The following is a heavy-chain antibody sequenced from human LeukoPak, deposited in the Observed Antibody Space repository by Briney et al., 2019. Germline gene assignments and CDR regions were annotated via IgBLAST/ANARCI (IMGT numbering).Heavy chain of an antibody. CDR2: IIPIFGSP. V-gene: IGHV1-69*06. J-gene: IGHJ6*03. CDR1: GYTFTSYG. Sequence: GASVKVSCKASGYTFTSYGISWVRQAPGQGLEWMGGIIPIFGSPNYAQKFQGRVTITADKSTNTVYMELSSLRSEDTAIYYCARGSEYYDFWSGPFYYYMDVWGKGTTVTVSS. CDR3: ARGSEYYDFWSGPFYYYMDV. D-gene: IGHD3-3*01.